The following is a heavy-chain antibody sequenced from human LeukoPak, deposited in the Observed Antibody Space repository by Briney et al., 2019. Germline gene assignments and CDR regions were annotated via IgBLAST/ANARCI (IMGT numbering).Heavy chain of an antibody. CDR1: GFTFSSYA. V-gene: IGHV3-23*01. D-gene: IGHD3-22*01. Sequence: GGSLRLSCAASGFTFSSYAMSWVRQAPGKGLEWVSAISGSGGSTYYADSVKGRFTISRDNSKNTLYLQMNSLRAEDTAVYYCAKRFFPMIVVVTHFDCWGQGTLVTVSS. CDR2: ISGSGGST. J-gene: IGHJ4*02. CDR3: AKRFFPMIVVVTHFDC.